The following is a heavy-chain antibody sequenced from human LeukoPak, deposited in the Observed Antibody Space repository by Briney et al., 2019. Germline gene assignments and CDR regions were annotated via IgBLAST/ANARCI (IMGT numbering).Heavy chain of an antibody. J-gene: IGHJ5*02. CDR1: GGSFSGYY. Sequence: SETLSLTCAVFGGSFSGYYWSWIRQPAGKGLEWIGEINHSGSTNYNPSLKSRVTISADTSKNQFSLKLSSVTAADTAVYYCARGKQLVRHWFGPWGQGTLVTVSS. V-gene: IGHV4-34*01. CDR2: INHSGST. D-gene: IGHD1-1*01. CDR3: ARGKQLVRHWFGP.